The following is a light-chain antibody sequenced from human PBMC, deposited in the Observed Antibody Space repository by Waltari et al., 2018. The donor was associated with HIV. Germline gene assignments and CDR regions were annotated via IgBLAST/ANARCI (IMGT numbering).Light chain of an antibody. V-gene: IGKV1-39*01. CDR1: QTINRA. CDR3: LQTYGSPLT. J-gene: IGKJ3*01. Sequence: DIQMTQSPSSLPASVGDRLTITCRASQTINRALNWYQQKPGQAPTILISAASTLESGVPSRFSGSVSGAEFTLSISSVQPEDFATYYCLQTYGSPLTFGPGTTLEVK. CDR2: AAS.